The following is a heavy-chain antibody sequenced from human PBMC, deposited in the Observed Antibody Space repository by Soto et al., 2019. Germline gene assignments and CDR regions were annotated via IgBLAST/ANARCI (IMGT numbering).Heavy chain of an antibody. J-gene: IGHJ4*02. D-gene: IGHD6-19*01. CDR3: ARGRVTEVAVLVLDY. CDR1: GDSVSSNSAA. V-gene: IGHV6-1*01. Sequence: QTLSLTCVISGDSVSSNSAAWNWIRQSPSRGLEWLGRTYYRSKWYNDYAVSVKSRITINPDTSKNQFSLQLNSVTPEDTAVYYCARGRVTEVAVLVLDYWGQGTLVTVSS. CDR2: TYYRSKWYN.